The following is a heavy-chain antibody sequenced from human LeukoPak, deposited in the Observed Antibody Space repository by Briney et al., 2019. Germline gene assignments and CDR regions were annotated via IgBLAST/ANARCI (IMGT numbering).Heavy chain of an antibody. V-gene: IGHV3-23*01. CDR3: AKSVGWQWLAFDY. Sequence: GGSLRLSCAASGFTFSSYAMSWVRQAPGKGLEWVSAISGGGGSTYYADSVKGRFTISRDNSKNTLYLQMNSLRAEDTAVYYCAKSVGWQWLAFDYWGQGTLVTVSS. CDR1: GFTFSSYA. CDR2: ISGGGGST. D-gene: IGHD6-19*01. J-gene: IGHJ4*02.